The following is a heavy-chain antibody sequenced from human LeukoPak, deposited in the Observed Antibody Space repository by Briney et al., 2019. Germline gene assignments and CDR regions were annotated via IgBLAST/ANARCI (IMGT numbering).Heavy chain of an antibody. CDR2: SSDRGGT. D-gene: IGHD4-17*01. Sequence: SETLSLTCAVYGGPLNGHYWSWIRQSPGKGLEWIGESSDRGGTKFDPSLRSRVTISADTSKNQFSLKLRSVTAADTAVYYCARSTDYGDPVDYWGQGTLVTVSS. V-gene: IGHV4-34*01. CDR3: ARSTDYGDPVDY. J-gene: IGHJ4*02. CDR1: GGPLNGHY.